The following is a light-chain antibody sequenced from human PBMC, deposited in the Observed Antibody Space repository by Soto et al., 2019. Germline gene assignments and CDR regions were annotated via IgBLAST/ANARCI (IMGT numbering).Light chain of an antibody. J-gene: IGKJ5*01. Sequence: EIVMTPSQATLSVSPLEIANLSFRSSQSVTDNLAWYQQKPGQAPRLLFYGASTGATGLPARFSGSGSGTEFTLTINSLQAEDCAVYYCQKYYNWPRNFGQGTRLEIK. CDR1: QSVTDN. V-gene: IGKV3-15*01. CDR2: GAS. CDR3: QKYYNWPRN.